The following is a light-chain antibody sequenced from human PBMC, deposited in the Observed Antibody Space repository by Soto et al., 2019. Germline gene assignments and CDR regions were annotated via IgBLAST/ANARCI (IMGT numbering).Light chain of an antibody. CDR1: QSISSY. J-gene: IGKJ1*01. CDR3: QQGGT. CDR2: AAS. V-gene: IGKV1-39*01. Sequence: DIQMTQSPSSLSASVGDRVTITCRASQSISSYLNWYQQKPGKAPKLLIYAASSLQSGVPSRFSGSGSGTDFTLTISSLQPEDFATYYCQQGGTFGQGTKVEI.